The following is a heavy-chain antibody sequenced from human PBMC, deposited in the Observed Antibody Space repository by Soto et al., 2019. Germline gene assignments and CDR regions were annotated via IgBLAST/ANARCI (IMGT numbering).Heavy chain of an antibody. D-gene: IGHD1-26*01. CDR1: GFTFSSHA. CDR3: SKDQTMAIVGVIDY. CDR2: ISGDGGVT. Sequence: GGSLRLSCTASGFTFSSHAMSWVRQAPGKGLEWVSSISGDGGVTRYADSVKGRYTISRDNSKNTLYLQMSSLRAEDTAIYFCSKDQTMAIVGVIDYWGQGTLVTVSS. J-gene: IGHJ4*02. V-gene: IGHV3-23*01.